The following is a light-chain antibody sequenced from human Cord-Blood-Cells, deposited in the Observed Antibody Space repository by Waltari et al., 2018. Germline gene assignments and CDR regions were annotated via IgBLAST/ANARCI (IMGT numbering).Light chain of an antibody. CDR3: AAWDDSLSGWV. CDR2: RNN. J-gene: IGLJ3*02. CDR1: RSNLRSNY. Sequence: QSVLTQPPSASGTPGQRVTISCSGSRSNLRSNYVYWYQQLPGTAPKLLIYRNNQRPSGVPDRFSGSKSGTSASLAISGLRSEDEADYYCAAWDDSLSGWVFGGGTKLTVL. V-gene: IGLV1-47*01.